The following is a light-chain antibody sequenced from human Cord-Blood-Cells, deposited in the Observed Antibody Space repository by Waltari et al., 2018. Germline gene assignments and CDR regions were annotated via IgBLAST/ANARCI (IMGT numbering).Light chain of an antibody. CDR1: QGISSA. Sequence: AIQLTQSPSSPSASVGARVSITCRASQGISSALAWYQQKPGKAPKLLIYDASSLESGVPSRFSGSGSGTDFTLTISSLQPEDFATYYCQQFNSYPITFGQGTRLEIK. CDR3: QQFNSYPIT. J-gene: IGKJ5*01. V-gene: IGKV1-13*02. CDR2: DAS.